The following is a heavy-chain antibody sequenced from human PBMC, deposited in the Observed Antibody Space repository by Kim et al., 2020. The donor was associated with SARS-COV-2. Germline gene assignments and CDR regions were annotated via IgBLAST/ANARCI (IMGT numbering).Heavy chain of an antibody. CDR1: GYVFIGYH. V-gene: IGHV1-2*06. CDR3: ARGGGRCWSRWIDS. CDR2: INPNNGGT. Sequence: ASVKVSCKASGYVFIGYHIYWVRQAPGQGLEWMGRINPNNGGTNYAQKFQGRVTITKDTSITTAYMEVTSLTSDDTAVYYCARGGGRCWSRWIDSWGQGT. J-gene: IGHJ5*01. D-gene: IGHD2-15*01.